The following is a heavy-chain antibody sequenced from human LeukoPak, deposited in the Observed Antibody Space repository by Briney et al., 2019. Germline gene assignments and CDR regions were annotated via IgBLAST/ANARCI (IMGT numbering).Heavy chain of an antibody. CDR2: IKQDGSEK. D-gene: IGHD3-10*01. CDR3: ARGGVASPYYYGSGSYLYYFDY. J-gene: IGHJ4*02. Sequence: GGSLRLSCAASGFIFSSYSMSWVRQAPGKGLEWVANIKQDGSEKYYVDPVKGRFTISRDNAKNSLYLQMNSLRAEDTAVYYCARGGVASPYYYGSGSYLYYFDYWGQGTLVTVSS. V-gene: IGHV3-7*01. CDR1: GFIFSSYS.